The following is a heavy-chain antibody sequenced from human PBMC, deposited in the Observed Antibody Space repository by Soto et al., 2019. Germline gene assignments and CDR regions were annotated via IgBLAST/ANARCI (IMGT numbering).Heavy chain of an antibody. CDR3: ARIQGAYDILTGWLHFDY. CDR1: GFSLSNTKMG. J-gene: IGHJ4*02. CDR2: IFSNDEK. V-gene: IGHV2-26*01. Sequence: QVTLKESGPVLVKPTETLTLTCTVSGFSLSNTKMGVSWIRQPPGKALEWLAHIFSNDEKSYSTSLRSRLTVSQDTSKSQVFLTMTSMDPVDTGTYYCARIQGAYDILTGWLHFDYWGQGTQVTVSS. D-gene: IGHD3-9*01.